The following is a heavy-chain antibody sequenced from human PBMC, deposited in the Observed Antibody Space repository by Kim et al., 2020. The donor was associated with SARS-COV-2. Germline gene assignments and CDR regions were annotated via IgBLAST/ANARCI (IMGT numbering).Heavy chain of an antibody. D-gene: IGHD6-13*01. CDR2: IWYDGSNT. CDR1: GFSFRSYG. Sequence: GGSLRLSCVASGFSFRSYGMHWVRQAPGKGLEWVAIIWYDGSNTYYADSVKGRFTISRDTSKDTLYLQMNSLRAEDTAIYYCARDTSSWYYFDYWGQGTL. CDR3: ARDTSSWYYFDY. J-gene: IGHJ4*02. V-gene: IGHV3-33*01.